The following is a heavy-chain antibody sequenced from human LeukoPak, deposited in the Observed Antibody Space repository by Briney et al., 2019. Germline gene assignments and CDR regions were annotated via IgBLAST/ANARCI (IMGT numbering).Heavy chain of an antibody. D-gene: IGHD6-13*01. CDR1: GFTFRSYA. J-gene: IGHJ5*02. Sequence: GGSLRLSCAASGFTFRSYAMSWVRQAPGKGLEWISAITGSSSSTYYAASVKGRFTISRDNSNNILYLQLNSLRAEDTALYYCTRDANSTNWYNWFDPWGQGTLVTVSS. CDR2: ITGSSSST. V-gene: IGHV3-23*01. CDR3: TRDANSTNWYNWFDP.